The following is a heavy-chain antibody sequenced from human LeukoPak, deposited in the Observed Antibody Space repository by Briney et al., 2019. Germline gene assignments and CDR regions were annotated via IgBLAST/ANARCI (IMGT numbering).Heavy chain of an antibody. CDR1: GGSISSSSYY. CDR3: ASPYYEILTGYYTFDY. J-gene: IGHJ4*02. D-gene: IGHD3-9*01. CDR2: IYYSGST. V-gene: IGHV4-39*01. Sequence: PSETLSLTCTVSGGSISSSSYYWGWIRQPPGKGLEWIGSIYYSGSTYYNPSLKSRVTISVDTSKNQFSLKLSSVTAADTAVYYCASPYYEILTGYYTFDYWGQGTLVTVSS.